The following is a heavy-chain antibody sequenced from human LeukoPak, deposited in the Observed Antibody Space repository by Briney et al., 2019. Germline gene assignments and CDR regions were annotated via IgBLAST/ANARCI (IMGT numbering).Heavy chain of an antibody. D-gene: IGHD3-22*01. CDR3: ARGDSSGHPALDY. CDR2: FYNSGST. Sequence: SETLSLTCTVSGGSISNNYWTWIRQPPGKGLEWIGYFYNSGSTNYNPSLKSRVTISVDTSKNQFSLKLTSVTAADTAVYYCARGDSSGHPALDYWGQGTLVTVSS. J-gene: IGHJ4*02. V-gene: IGHV4-59*01. CDR1: GGSISNNY.